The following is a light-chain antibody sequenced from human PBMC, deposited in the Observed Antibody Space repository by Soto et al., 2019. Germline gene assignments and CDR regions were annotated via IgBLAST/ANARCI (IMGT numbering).Light chain of an antibody. CDR1: QSLSSN. CDR3: QQYNNFWT. V-gene: IGKV3-15*01. CDR2: GAS. J-gene: IGKJ1*01. Sequence: EVVMTQSPDTLSVSPGERVTLSCRASQSLSSNLAWYQQKPGQAPRLLIYGASTRATGIPARFSGSGSGTEFTLTISSLQSEDFAVYYCQQYNNFWTFGQGTKVEIK.